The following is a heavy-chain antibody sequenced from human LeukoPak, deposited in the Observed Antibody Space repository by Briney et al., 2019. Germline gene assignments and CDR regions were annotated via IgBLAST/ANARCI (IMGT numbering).Heavy chain of an antibody. J-gene: IGHJ4*02. CDR2: IANTGGNT. Sequence: SGGSLRLSCVASGFTFSSYGMNWVRQAPGKGLQWVSSIANTGGNTYYADSVRGRFPISRDNSKNTLYLQMNSLRDEDTAVYYCAKEGIGAAGRRFDCWGQGTPVTVSS. CDR1: GFTFSSYG. V-gene: IGHV3-23*01. D-gene: IGHD6-13*01. CDR3: AKEGIGAAGRRFDC.